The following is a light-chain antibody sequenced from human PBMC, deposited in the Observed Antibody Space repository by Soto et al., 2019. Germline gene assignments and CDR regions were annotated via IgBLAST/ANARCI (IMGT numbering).Light chain of an antibody. J-gene: IGKJ1*01. V-gene: IGKV1-27*01. CDR1: QGISSY. CDR3: QKYYSAPET. Sequence: DIQMTQSPSSLSASVGDRVTITCRASQGISSYLAWYQQKPGKVPKVLIYAASTLHSGVPSRFSGSGSGTEFTLTSSNVQPEYVATYYCQKYYSAPETFGQGTKVEIK. CDR2: AAS.